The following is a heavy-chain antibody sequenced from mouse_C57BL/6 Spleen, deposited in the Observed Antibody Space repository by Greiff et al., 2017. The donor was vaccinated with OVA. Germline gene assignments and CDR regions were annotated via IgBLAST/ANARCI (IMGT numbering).Heavy chain of an antibody. CDR2: ISYDGSN. CDR3: AREDSGGFDY. CDR1: GYSITSGYY. J-gene: IGHJ2*01. Sequence: EVQLVESGPGLVKPSQSLSLTCSVTGYSITSGYYWNWIRQFPGNKLEWMGYISYDGSNNYNPSLKNRISITRDTSKNQFFLKLNSVTTEDTATYYCAREDSGGFDYWGQGTTLTVSS. V-gene: IGHV3-6*01.